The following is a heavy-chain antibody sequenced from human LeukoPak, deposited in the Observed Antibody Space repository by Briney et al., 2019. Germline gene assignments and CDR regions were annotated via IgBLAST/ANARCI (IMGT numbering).Heavy chain of an antibody. Sequence: ASVTVSCKASGYTFTSYYMHWVRQAPGQGLEWMGIINPSGGSTSYAQKFQGRVTMTRDTSTSTVCMELSSLRSEDTAVYYCARPSKKYCGGDCYFDYWGQGTLVTVSS. CDR1: GYTFTSYY. J-gene: IGHJ4*02. CDR2: INPSGGST. V-gene: IGHV1-46*01. CDR3: ARPSKKYCGGDCYFDY. D-gene: IGHD2-21*02.